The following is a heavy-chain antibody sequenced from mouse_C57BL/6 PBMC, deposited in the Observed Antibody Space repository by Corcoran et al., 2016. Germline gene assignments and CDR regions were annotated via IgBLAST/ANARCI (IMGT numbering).Heavy chain of an antibody. V-gene: IGHV9-3*01. J-gene: IGHJ1*03. CDR3: AREVRRTTEWYFDV. CDR2: INTYSGVP. D-gene: IGHD1-1*01. CDR1: GYTFTTYG. Sequence: QIQLVQSGPELKKPGETVKISCKASGYTFTTYGMSWVKQAPGKGLKWMGWINTYSGVPTYADDFKGRFAFSLETSASTAYLQINNLKNEDTATYFCAREVRRTTEWYFDVWGTGTTVTVSA.